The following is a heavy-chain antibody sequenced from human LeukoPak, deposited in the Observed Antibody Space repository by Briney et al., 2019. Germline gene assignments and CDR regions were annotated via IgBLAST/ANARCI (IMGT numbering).Heavy chain of an antibody. J-gene: IGHJ6*02. CDR1: GYSFTSYW. D-gene: IGHD5-24*01. V-gene: IGHV5-10-1*01. Sequence: GESLKISCKGSGYSFTSYWISWVRQMPGEGLEWMGRIDPSDSYTNYGPSFQGHVTISTDKSINTAYLQWSSLKASDTAMYYCAREMATFYYFYGMDVWGQGSTVTVSS. CDR2: IDPSDSYT. CDR3: AREMATFYYFYGMDV.